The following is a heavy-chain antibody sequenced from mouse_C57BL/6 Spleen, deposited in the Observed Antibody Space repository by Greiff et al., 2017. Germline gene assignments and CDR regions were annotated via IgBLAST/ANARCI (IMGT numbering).Heavy chain of an antibody. CDR2: INPYNGDT. D-gene: IGHD1-1*01. CDR1: GYSFTGYF. CDR3: ARRGYYYGSSYEEYAMDY. J-gene: IGHJ4*01. V-gene: IGHV1-37*01. Sequence: EVKLMESGPELVKPGASVKISCKASGYSFTGYFMNWVKQSHGKSLEWIGRINPYNGDTFYNQKFKGKATLTVDKSSSTAHMELLSLTSEDFAVYYCARRGYYYGSSYEEYAMDYWGQGTSVTVSS.